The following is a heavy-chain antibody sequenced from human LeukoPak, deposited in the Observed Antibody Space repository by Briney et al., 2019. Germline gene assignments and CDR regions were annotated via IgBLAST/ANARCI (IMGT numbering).Heavy chain of an antibody. V-gene: IGHV3-30*18. J-gene: IGHJ4*02. D-gene: IGHD1-26*01. Sequence: GGSLRLSCAASGFTFSSYGMHWVRQAPGKGLEWVAVISYDGSNKYYADSVKGRFTISRDNSKNTLYLQMNSLRAEDTAVYYCAKEKSGIPRDWGQGTLVTVSS. CDR2: ISYDGSNK. CDR3: AKEKSGIPRD. CDR1: GFTFSSYG.